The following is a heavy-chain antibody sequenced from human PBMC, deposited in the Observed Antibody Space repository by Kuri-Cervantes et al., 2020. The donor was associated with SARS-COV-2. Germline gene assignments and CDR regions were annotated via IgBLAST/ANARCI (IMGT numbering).Heavy chain of an antibody. D-gene: IGHD3-10*01. CDR3: ARENYYLGGVDY. J-gene: IGHJ4*02. V-gene: IGHV3-7*01. CDR2: IKQDGSEK. Sequence: GGSLRLSCAASGFSVSNNYMSWVRQAPGKGLEWVANIKQDGSEKYYVDSVKGRFTISRDNAKNSLYLQMNSLRAEDTAVYYCARENYYLGGVDYWGQGTLVTCYS. CDR1: GFSVSNNY.